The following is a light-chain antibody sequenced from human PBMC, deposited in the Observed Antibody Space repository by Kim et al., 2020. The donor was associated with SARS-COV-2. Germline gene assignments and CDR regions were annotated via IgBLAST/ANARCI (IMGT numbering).Light chain of an antibody. V-gene: IGKV3-20*01. CDR3: QQYGSSSRT. CDR2: GAS. J-gene: IGKJ1*01. Sequence: LAPGGNATPSCRASRTLGGSYLAWYEKKFGKAPRLLICGASTRATGIPDRFSGSGSGTDFTLTISRVEPEDLAVYYCQQYGSSSRTFGQGTKVEI. CDR1: RTLGGSY.